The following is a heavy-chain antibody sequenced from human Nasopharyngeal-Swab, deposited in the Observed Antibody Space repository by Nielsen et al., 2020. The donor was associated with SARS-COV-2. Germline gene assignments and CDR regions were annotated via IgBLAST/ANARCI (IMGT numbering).Heavy chain of an antibody. V-gene: IGHV3-9*01. CDR1: GFTFDDYA. D-gene: IGHD3-10*02. CDR3: AKDIVRGVMDAFDI. Sequence: SLKISCAASGFTFDDYAMHWGRQAPGKGLEWVSGISWNSGSIGYTDSVKGRFTISRDNAKNSLYLQMNSLRAEDTALYYCAKDIVRGVMDAFDIWGQGTMVTVSS. J-gene: IGHJ3*02. CDR2: ISWNSGSI.